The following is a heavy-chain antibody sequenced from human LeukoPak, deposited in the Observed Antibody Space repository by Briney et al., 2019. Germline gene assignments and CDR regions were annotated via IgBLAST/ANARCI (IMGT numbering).Heavy chain of an antibody. CDR1: GYTFTGYY. Sequence: ASVKVSCKASGYTFTGYYMHWVRQAPGQGLEWMGWINPNSGGTNYAQKFQGRVTMTRDTSISTAYMELSRLRSDDTAVYYCAREDVVVVAATRGYYYYYYYMDVWGKGTTVTISS. V-gene: IGHV1-2*02. CDR2: INPNSGGT. CDR3: AREDVVVVAATRGYYYYYYYMDV. J-gene: IGHJ6*03. D-gene: IGHD2-15*01.